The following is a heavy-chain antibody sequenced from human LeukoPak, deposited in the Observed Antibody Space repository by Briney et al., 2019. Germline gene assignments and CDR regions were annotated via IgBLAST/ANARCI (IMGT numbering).Heavy chain of an antibody. J-gene: IGHJ2*01. CDR3: AHSPSDSYKNGGRWYFDL. D-gene: IGHD5-24*01. CDR2: IYWDGDQ. V-gene: IGHV2-5*02. Sequence: SGPTLVKPTQTLTLTCTFSGLSLTTGGVGVGWIRQPPGKALEWIALIYWDGDQRYSPSLKDRLTVTKDTSKNQVFLYMANMDPVDTGTYFCAHSPSDSYKNGGRWYFDLWGRGTPVIGSS. CDR1: GLSLTTGGVG.